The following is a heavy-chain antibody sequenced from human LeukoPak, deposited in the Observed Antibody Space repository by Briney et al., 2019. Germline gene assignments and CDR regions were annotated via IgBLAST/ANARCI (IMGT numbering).Heavy chain of an antibody. V-gene: IGHV4-39*02. J-gene: IGHJ4*02. CDR1: DGSISTDDYY. CDR3: ARLTGSYKLPYYFDS. D-gene: IGHD3-10*01. Sequence: PSETLSLTCSVSDGSISTDDYYWGWIRQPPGKGLEWIGSINYRGTTYYNPSLKTRVTLSVDTSKNDFSLNLRSVTAADTAFYFCARLTGSYKLPYYFDSWGQGTLVPVSS. CDR2: INYRGTT.